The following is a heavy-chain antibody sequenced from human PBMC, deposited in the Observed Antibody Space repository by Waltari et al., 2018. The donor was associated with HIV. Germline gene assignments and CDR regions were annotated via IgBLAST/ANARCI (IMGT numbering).Heavy chain of an antibody. J-gene: IGHJ3*02. CDR1: GFPLSRHG. CDR2: IWSDGYNK. CDR3: VKERGPFNGFDI. V-gene: IGHV3-33*06. Sequence: QVYLMDSWGGVVQPGGSLKLSCAASGFPLSRHGMHWVRQAPGKGLEWVAVIWSDGYNKFYADSVRGRFTFSRDNSKYTLSLQMNSLRAEDTALYYCVKERGPFNGFDIWGQGTMVTVSS. D-gene: IGHD3-16*01.